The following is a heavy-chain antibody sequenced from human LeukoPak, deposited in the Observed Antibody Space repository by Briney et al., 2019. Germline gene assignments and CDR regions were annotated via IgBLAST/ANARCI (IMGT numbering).Heavy chain of an antibody. CDR2: INPNSGGT. J-gene: IGHJ4*02. Sequence: ASVKVSCKVSGYTLTELSMHWVRQAPGQGLEWMGWINPNSGGTNYAQKFQGWVTMTRDTSISTAYMELSRLRSDDTAVYYCARGDRPFHFDYWGQGTLVTVSS. CDR1: GYTLTELS. V-gene: IGHV1-2*04. D-gene: IGHD6-6*01. CDR3: ARGDRPFHFDY.